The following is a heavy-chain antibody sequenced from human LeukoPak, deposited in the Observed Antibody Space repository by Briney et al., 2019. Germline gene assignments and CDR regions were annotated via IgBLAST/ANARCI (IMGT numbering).Heavy chain of an antibody. CDR2: IYSGGST. CDR3: AKDFDRVSSAYYYDY. V-gene: IGHV3-NL1*01. D-gene: IGHD3-9*01. Sequence: GGSLRLSCAASGFTFSSYAMHWVRQAPGKGLEWVSVIYSGGSTYYADSVKGRFTISRDNSKNTLYLQMNSLRAEDTAVYYCAKDFDRVSSAYYYDYWGQGTLVTVSS. J-gene: IGHJ4*02. CDR1: GFTFSSYA.